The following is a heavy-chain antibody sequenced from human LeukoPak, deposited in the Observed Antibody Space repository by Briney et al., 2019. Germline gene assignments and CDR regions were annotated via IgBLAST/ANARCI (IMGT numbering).Heavy chain of an antibody. D-gene: IGHD4-17*01. V-gene: IGHV1-2*02. Sequence: ASVKVSXKASGYTFTGYYMHWVRQAPGQGLEWMGWINPNSGGTNYAQKFQGRVTMTRDTSISTAYMELSRLRSDDTAVYYCARNYGDYVGAFDIWGQGTMVTVSS. CDR1: GYTFTGYY. J-gene: IGHJ3*02. CDR2: INPNSGGT. CDR3: ARNYGDYVGAFDI.